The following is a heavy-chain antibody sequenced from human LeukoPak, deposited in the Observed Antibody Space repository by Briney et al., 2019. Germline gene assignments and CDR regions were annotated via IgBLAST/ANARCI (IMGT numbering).Heavy chain of an antibody. CDR2: INHSGST. CDR3: AREEAVDTTVGTSLNWFDP. V-gene: IGHV4-34*01. CDR1: GGSFSGYY. Sequence: SETLSLTCAVYGGSFSGYYWSWIRQPPGKGLEWIGEINHSGSTNYNPSLKSRVTISVDTSKNQFSLKLSSVTAADTAVYYCAREEAVDTTVGTSLNWFDPWGQGTLVTVSS. J-gene: IGHJ5*02. D-gene: IGHD5-18*01.